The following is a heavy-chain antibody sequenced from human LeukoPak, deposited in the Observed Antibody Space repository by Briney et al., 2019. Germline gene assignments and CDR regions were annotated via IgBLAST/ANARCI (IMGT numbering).Heavy chain of an antibody. Sequence: ASVKVSCKASGYTFTGYYMHWVRQAPGQGLEWMGWINPNSGGTNYAQKFQGRVTMTRDTSISTAYMELSRLRSDDTAVYYCARDCHYYGSGSCAVAGDVWGKGTTVTVSS. V-gene: IGHV1-2*02. CDR1: GYTFTGYY. CDR3: ARDCHYYGSGSCAVAGDV. D-gene: IGHD3-10*01. CDR2: INPNSGGT. J-gene: IGHJ6*04.